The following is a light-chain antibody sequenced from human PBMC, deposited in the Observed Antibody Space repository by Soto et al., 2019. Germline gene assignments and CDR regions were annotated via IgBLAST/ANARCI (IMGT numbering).Light chain of an antibody. Sequence: QSALTQPASVSVSPGQSITLSCTGSSSDVGSSNYVSWYQQLPGKAPKLIIFDVNNRPSGVSDRFSGSKSDNTASLTISGLQAEDEADYYCSSYTTLNTVIFGGGPKLTVL. CDR1: SSDVGSSNY. CDR2: DVN. V-gene: IGLV2-14*03. J-gene: IGLJ2*01. CDR3: SSYTTLNTVI.